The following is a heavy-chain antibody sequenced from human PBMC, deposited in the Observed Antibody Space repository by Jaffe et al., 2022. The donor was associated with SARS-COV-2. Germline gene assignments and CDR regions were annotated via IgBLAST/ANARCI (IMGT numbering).Heavy chain of an antibody. CDR1: GYPFTFYG. D-gene: IGHD3-10*01. J-gene: IGHJ4*02. CDR2: ISPYNGHT. Sequence: QVQLVQSGAEVKKPGASVKISCKTSGYPFTFYGFTWVRQAPGQGLEWMGWISPYNGHTILEQKFQGRVTMTTDTFTSMAYLELRSLSSDDTAVYYCARDFDTGGSGYWGQGTLVTVSS. CDR3: ARDFDTGGSGY. V-gene: IGHV1-18*01.